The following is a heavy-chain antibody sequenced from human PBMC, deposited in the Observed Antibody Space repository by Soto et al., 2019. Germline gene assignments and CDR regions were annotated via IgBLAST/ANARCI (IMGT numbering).Heavy chain of an antibody. CDR3: ARGYYDFWSGYYKAYYYYMDV. V-gene: IGHV4-59*01. Sequence: QVQLQESGPGLVKPSETLSLTCTVSGGSISSYYWSWIRQPPGKGLEWIGYIYSSGRTNYNPSLKSRVTISVDTSKNQFSLKLSSVTAADTAVYYCARGYYDFWSGYYKAYYYYMDVWGKGTTVTVSS. CDR2: IYSSGRT. D-gene: IGHD3-3*01. CDR1: GGSISSYY. J-gene: IGHJ6*03.